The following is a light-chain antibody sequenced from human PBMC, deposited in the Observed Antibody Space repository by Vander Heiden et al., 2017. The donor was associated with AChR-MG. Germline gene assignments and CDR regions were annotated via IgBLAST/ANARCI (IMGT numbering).Light chain of an antibody. Sequence: DIQMTQSPSTLSASVGDRVTITCRASQSISSWLAWYQQKPGKTPKLLIYKASSLESGVPSRFSGSGSGTEFTLTISSLQPDDFATYYCQQYKSYSRTFGPGTKLEIK. CDR2: KAS. V-gene: IGKV1-5*03. CDR1: QSISSW. J-gene: IGKJ2*01. CDR3: QQYKSYSRT.